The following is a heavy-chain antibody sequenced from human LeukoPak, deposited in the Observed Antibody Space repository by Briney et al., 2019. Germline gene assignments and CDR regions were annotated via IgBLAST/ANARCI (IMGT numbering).Heavy chain of an antibody. CDR1: GGSISSSSYY. Sequence: SETLSLTCTVSGGSISSSSYYWSWIRQPPGKGLEWIGSIYYSGSTYYNPSLKSRVTISVDTSKNQFSLKLSSVTAADTAVYYCARGDCSGGSCYLFDYWGQGALVTVSS. D-gene: IGHD2-15*01. J-gene: IGHJ4*02. V-gene: IGHV4-39*01. CDR2: IYYSGST. CDR3: ARGDCSGGSCYLFDY.